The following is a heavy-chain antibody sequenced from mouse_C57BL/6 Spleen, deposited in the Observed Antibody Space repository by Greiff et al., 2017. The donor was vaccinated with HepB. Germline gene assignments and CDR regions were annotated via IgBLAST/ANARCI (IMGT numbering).Heavy chain of an antibody. Sequence: EVMLVESGGGLVQPGGSLKLSCAASGFTFSDYGMAWVRQAPRKGPEWVAFISNLAYSIYYADTVTGRFTISRENAKNTLYLEMSSLRSEDTAMYYCARHGGSYYFDYWGQGTTLTVSS. CDR1: GFTFSDYG. CDR3: ARHGGSYYFDY. CDR2: ISNLAYSI. V-gene: IGHV5-15*01. J-gene: IGHJ2*01.